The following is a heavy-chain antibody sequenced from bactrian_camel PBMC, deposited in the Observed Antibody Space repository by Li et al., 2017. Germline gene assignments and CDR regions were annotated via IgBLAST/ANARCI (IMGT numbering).Heavy chain of an antibody. D-gene: IGHD6*01. Sequence: HVQLVESGGGSVQAGGSLRLSCEVSGYTISADCMGWFRQAPGKEREGVAVISRGGGTGYTASVKGRFTISRDNAKNILYLQMSNLEPEDTAMYYCAAASGLECPGVPGSSWPYWGQGTQVTVS. CDR1: GYTISADC. CDR2: ISRGGGT. J-gene: IGHJ4*01. CDR3: AAASGLECPGVPGSSWPY. V-gene: IGHV3S55*01.